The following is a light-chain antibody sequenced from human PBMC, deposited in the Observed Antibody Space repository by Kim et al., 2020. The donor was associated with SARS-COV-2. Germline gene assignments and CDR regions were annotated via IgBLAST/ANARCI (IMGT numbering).Light chain of an antibody. CDR3: QTWGTGIQV. CDR2: LNSDGSH. V-gene: IGLV4-69*01. J-gene: IGLJ3*02. Sequence: QPVLTQSPSASASLGASVKLTCTLSTGHSNYAIECHQQQPEKGPRYLMKLNSDGSHTKGDGIPDRFSGSSSGAERYLTISRLQSEDEADYYCQTWGTGIQVFGGGTQLTVL. CDR1: TGHSNYA.